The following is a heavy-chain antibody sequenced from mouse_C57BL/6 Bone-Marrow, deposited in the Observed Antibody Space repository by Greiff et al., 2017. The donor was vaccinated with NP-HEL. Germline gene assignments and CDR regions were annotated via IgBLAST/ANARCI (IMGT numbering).Heavy chain of an antibody. V-gene: IGHV5-6*01. CDR1: GFTFSSYG. J-gene: IGHJ2*01. CDR3: ARQRGFDY. CDR2: ISSGGSYT. Sequence: DVHLVESGGDLVKPGGSLKLSCAASGFTFSSYGMSWVRQTPDKRLEWVATISSGGSYTYYPDSVKGRFTISRDNAKNTLYLQMSSLKSEDTAMYYCARQRGFDYWGQGTTLTVSS.